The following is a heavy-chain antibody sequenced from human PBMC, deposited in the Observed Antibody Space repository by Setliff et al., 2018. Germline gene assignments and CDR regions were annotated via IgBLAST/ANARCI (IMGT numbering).Heavy chain of an antibody. V-gene: IGHV1-2*02. J-gene: IGHJ5*02. CDR1: GYTFTNYG. CDR2: INTNSGDT. D-gene: IGHD3-10*01. CDR3: ARAKGFVDGYLDP. Sequence: ASVKVSCKASGYTFTNYGFTWVRQAPGQGLEWMGWINTNSGDTRYAQKFQGRVTMTRDTSISTAYMELSRLRSDDTAVYYCARAKGFVDGYLDPWGQGTLVTVS.